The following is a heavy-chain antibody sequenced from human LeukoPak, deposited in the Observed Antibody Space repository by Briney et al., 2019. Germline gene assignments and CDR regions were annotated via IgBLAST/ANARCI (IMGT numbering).Heavy chain of an antibody. CDR1: GGSISSGSYY. J-gene: IGHJ3*02. CDR3: ARDGWYSSSSGAFDI. CDR2: IYTSGST. D-gene: IGHD6-6*01. V-gene: IGHV4-61*02. Sequence: SETLSLTCTVSGGSISSGSYYWSWIRQPAGKGLEWIGRIYTSGSTNYNPSLKSRVTISVDTSKNQFSLKLSSVTAADTAVYYCARDGWYSSSSGAFDIWGQGTMVTVSS.